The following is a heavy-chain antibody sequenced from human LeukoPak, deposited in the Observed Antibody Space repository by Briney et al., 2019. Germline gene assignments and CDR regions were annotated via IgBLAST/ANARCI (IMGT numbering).Heavy chain of an antibody. CDR3: ARRHYDFWTYFDY. V-gene: IGHV5-51*01. Sequence: GGPLQISCKGSGYRFTSYWIGWVRPLPGKGLEWMGIIYPGDSDTRYSPSFQGQVTISADKSISTAYLQWSSLKASDTAVYYCARRHYDFWTYFDYWGQGTLVTVSS. D-gene: IGHD3-3*01. J-gene: IGHJ4*02. CDR2: IYPGDSDT. CDR1: GYRFTSYW.